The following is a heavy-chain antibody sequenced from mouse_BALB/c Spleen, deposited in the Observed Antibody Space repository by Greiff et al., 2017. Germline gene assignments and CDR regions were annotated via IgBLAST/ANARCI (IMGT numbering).Heavy chain of an antibody. CDR3: AKSPRQLGLRPAMDY. V-gene: IGHV5-12-2*01. D-gene: IGHD3-2*01. CDR1: GFTFSSYT. J-gene: IGHJ4*01. Sequence: VQLKESGGGLVQPGGSLKLSCAASGFTFSSYTMSWVRQTPEKRLEWVAYISNGGGSTYYPDTVKGRFTISRDNAKNTLYLQMSSLKSEDTAMYYCAKSPRQLGLRPAMDYWGQGTSVTVSS. CDR2: ISNGGGST.